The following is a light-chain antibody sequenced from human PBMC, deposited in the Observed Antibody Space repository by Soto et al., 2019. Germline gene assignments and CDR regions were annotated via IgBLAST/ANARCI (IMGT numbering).Light chain of an antibody. CDR3: QQYNNWPPVT. CDR1: QSVSSN. J-gene: IGKJ5*01. V-gene: IGKV3-15*01. CDR2: GAS. Sequence: EIVMTQSPATLSVSPGERVTLSCRASQSVSSNLAWYQQKSGQAPRLLIYGASTRVTGIPVRFSGSGSGTEFTLTISNLQSEDFAIYYCQQYNNWPPVTFGQGKRLEIK.